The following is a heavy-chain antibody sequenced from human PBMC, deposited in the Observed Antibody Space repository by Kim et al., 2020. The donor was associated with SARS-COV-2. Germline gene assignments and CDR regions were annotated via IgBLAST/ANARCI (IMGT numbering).Heavy chain of an antibody. V-gene: IGHV1-18*01. CDR2: ISAYNGNT. CDR1: GYTFTSDG. Sequence: ASVKVSCKASGYTFTSDGISWVRQAPGQGLEWMGWISAYNGNTNYAQKLQGRVTMTTDTSTSTAYMELRSLRSDDTAVYYCARDWSYSGSVLYYYGMDVWGQGTTVTVSS. J-gene: IGHJ6*02. CDR3: ARDWSYSGSVLYYYGMDV. D-gene: IGHD1-26*01.